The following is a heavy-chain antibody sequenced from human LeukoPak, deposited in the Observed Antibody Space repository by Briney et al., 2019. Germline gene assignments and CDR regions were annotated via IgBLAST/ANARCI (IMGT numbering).Heavy chain of an antibody. D-gene: IGHD6-13*01. CDR1: GGSISSYY. J-gene: IGHJ4*02. CDR2: IYYSGST. V-gene: IGHV4-59*01. Sequence: SETLSLTCTVSGGSISSYYWSWIRQPPGRGLEWIGDIYYSGSTNYNPSLKSRVTISVDTSKNQFSLNLTSVTAADTAVYYCASRSSSWYYVDYWGQGTLVTVSS. CDR3: ASRSSSWYYVDY.